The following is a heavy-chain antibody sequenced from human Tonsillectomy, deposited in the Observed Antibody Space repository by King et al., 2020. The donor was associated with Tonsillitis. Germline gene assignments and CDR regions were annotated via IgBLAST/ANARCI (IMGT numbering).Heavy chain of an antibody. CDR1: GFTFDDYA. Sequence: VQLVESGGGLVQPGRSLRLSCAASGFTFDDYAMHWVRQAPGKGLEWGSGISWNSGSIGYADSVKGRFTISRDNAKNSLYLQMNSLRAEDTALYDCAKDRAAAGPEGWFDPWGQGTLVTVSS. CDR2: ISWNSGSI. V-gene: IGHV3-9*01. J-gene: IGHJ5*02. D-gene: IGHD6-13*01. CDR3: AKDRAAAGPEGWFDP.